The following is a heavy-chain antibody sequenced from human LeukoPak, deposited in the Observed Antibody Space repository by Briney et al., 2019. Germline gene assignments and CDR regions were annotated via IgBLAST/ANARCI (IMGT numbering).Heavy chain of an antibody. V-gene: IGHV3-20*04. J-gene: IGHJ3*02. CDR2: INWNGGST. Sequence: PGGSLRLSCAASGFTFDDYGVSWVRQAPGKGLEWVSGINWNGGSTGYADSVKGRFTISRDNAKNSLYLQMNSLRAEDTALYYCAREHSYYSSGAFDIWGQGTMVTVSS. CDR3: AREHSYYSSGAFDI. CDR1: GFTFDDYG. D-gene: IGHD3-10*01.